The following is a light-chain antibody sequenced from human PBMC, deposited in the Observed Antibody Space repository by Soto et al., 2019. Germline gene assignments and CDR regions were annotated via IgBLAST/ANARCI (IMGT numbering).Light chain of an antibody. V-gene: IGLV2-8*01. CDR2: AVN. CDR1: TSDVGAYNF. J-gene: IGLJ2*01. CDR3: SSYAGNYNLI. Sequence: QSALTQPPSASGSPGQSVTISCTGATSDVGAYNFVSWYQQHPGKAPKLMIYAVNKRPSGVPDRFSGSKSGNTASQTVSGLQAEDEADYFCSSYAGNYNLIFGGGTKLTVL.